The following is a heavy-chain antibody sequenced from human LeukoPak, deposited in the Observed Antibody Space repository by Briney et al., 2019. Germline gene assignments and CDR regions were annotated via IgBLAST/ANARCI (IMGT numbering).Heavy chain of an antibody. Sequence: SETLSLTCAVYGGSFSGYYWSWIRQPPGKGLEWIGEINHSGSTNYNPSLRSRVTISVDTSKNQFSLKLSSVTAADTAVYYCARGGEDIVVVPAARYYYYYMDVWGKGTTVTVSS. CDR2: INHSGST. CDR3: ARGGEDIVVVPAARYYYYYMDV. D-gene: IGHD2-2*01. J-gene: IGHJ6*03. CDR1: GGSFSGYY. V-gene: IGHV4-34*01.